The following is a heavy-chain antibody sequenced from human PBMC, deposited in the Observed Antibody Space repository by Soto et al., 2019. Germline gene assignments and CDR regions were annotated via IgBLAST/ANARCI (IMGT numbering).Heavy chain of an antibody. J-gene: IGHJ4*02. CDR3: AKGYGDSDS. V-gene: IGHV3-23*01. Sequence: EVQLLESGGGLVQPGGSLRLSCTTSGFTFSRHAMTWVRQAPGRGLQWVSSISNSDDSTYYAASVKGRFTISRDISRSTLYLQMDSLRAEDTAVYYCAKGYGDSDSWGQGTQLTVSS. D-gene: IGHD4-17*01. CDR1: GFTFSRHA. CDR2: ISNSDDST.